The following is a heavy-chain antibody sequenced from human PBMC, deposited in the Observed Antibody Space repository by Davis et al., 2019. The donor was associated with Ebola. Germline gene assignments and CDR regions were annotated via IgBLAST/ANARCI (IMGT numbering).Heavy chain of an antibody. Sequence: ASVKVSCKASEFTFSGYHIHWVRQAPGQGLEWMGWINPNRGGTHYAQKFQGRVTMTRLTSISTVYMELSWLKSDDTAIYYCARPKDFWTADVHALNIWGQGTMVTVSS. CDR3: ARPKDFWTADVHALNI. V-gene: IGHV1-2*02. CDR1: EFTFSGYH. CDR2: INPNRGGT. D-gene: IGHD3/OR15-3a*01. J-gene: IGHJ3*02.